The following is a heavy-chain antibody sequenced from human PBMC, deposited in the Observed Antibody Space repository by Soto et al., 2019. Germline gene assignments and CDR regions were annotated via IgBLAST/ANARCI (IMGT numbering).Heavy chain of an antibody. V-gene: IGHV3-48*02. Sequence: EVQLVESGGGLVQPGGSLRVSCAASGFTFSSYSMNWVRQAPGKGLEWVSSISSSSSTIYYADSVKGRFTISRDNAKNSLYLQMNGLRDEDTAVYYCARDWSYQSLWGQGTLVTVSS. D-gene: IGHD1-26*01. CDR2: ISSSSSTI. CDR3: ARDWSYQSL. CDR1: GFTFSSYS. J-gene: IGHJ4*02.